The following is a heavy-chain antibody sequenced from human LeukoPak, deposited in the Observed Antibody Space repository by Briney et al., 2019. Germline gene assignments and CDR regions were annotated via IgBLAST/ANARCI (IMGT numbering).Heavy chain of an antibody. V-gene: IGHV4-39*07. J-gene: IGHJ4*02. D-gene: IGHD1-7*01. CDR3: GRDPDWNYAPHFDY. CDR2: IYYSGST. CDR1: GGSISSSSYY. Sequence: SETLSLTCTVSGGSISSSSYYWGWLRQPPGKGLEWIGSIYYSGSTYYNPSLKSRVTISVDTSKNQFSLKLSSVTAADTAVYYCGRDPDWNYAPHFDYWGQGTLVTVSS.